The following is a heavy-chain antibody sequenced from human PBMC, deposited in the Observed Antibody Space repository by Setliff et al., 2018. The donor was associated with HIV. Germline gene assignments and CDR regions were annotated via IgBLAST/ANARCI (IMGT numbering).Heavy chain of an antibody. CDR2: MSSTGHTT. D-gene: IGHD1-26*01. J-gene: IGHJ4*02. CDR3: TRGGLVGAQSHFDY. CDR1: GFTFSSYE. V-gene: IGHV3-48*03. Sequence: PGESLKISCAASGFTFSSYEFNWVRQAPGKGLEWLSYMSSTGHTTHYADSVKGRFTISRDYAKNSLYLQMDSLRPEDTAIYYCTRGGLVGAQSHFDYWGPGTLVTVSS.